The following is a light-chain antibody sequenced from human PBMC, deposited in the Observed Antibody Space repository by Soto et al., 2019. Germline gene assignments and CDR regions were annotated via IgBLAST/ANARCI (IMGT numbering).Light chain of an antibody. CDR1: SSDVGGYNY. V-gene: IGLV2-14*01. Sequence: QSVLTQPASVSGSPGQSITISCTGTSSDVGGYNYVSWYQQHPGKAPKLMIYDVSKRPTGVSNRFSGSKSGNTASLTISGLQAEDEADYYCSSYTISSPHVVFGGGTQLTVL. J-gene: IGLJ2*01. CDR2: DVS. CDR3: SSYTISSPHVV.